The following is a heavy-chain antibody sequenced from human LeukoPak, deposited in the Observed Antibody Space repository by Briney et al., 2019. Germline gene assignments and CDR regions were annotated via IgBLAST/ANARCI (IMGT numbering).Heavy chain of an antibody. J-gene: IGHJ5*02. CDR2: INHSGST. CDR1: GGSFSGYY. CDR3: ARAGGPMVRGVTWFDP. D-gene: IGHD3-10*01. Sequence: PSETLSLTCAVYGGSFSGYYWSWIRQPPGKGLEWIGEINHSGSTNYNPSPKSRVTISVDTSKNQFSLKLSSVTAADTAVYYCARAGGPMVRGVTWFDPWGQGTLVTVSS. V-gene: IGHV4-34*01.